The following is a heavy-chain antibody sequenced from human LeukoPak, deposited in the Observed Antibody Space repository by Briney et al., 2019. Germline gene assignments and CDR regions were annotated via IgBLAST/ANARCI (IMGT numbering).Heavy chain of an antibody. V-gene: IGHV4-61*05. D-gene: IGHD6-6*01. Sequence: PSETLSLTCTVSGGSISSSSYYWGWIRQPPGKGLEWIGYIYYSGSTNYNPSLKSRVTISVDTSKNQFSLKLSSVTAADTAVYYCARALCEDSSHVGICYYYYYMDVWGKGTTVTVSS. CDR3: ARALCEDSSHVGICYYYYYMDV. CDR1: GGSISSSSYY. J-gene: IGHJ6*03. CDR2: IYYSGST.